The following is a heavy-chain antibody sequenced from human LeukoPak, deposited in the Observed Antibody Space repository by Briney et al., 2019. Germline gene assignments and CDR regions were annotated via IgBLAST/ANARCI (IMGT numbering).Heavy chain of an antibody. Sequence: SQTLSLTCAISGDSVSSNSAAWNWIRQSPSRGLEWLGRTYYRSKWYNDYAVSVESRITINPDTSKNQFSLQLNSVTPEDTAVYYCARGIQLWLPYYYYYMDVWGKGTTVTVSS. V-gene: IGHV6-1*01. CDR2: TYYRSKWYN. D-gene: IGHD5-18*01. CDR3: ARGIQLWLPYYYYYMDV. CDR1: GDSVSSNSAA. J-gene: IGHJ6*03.